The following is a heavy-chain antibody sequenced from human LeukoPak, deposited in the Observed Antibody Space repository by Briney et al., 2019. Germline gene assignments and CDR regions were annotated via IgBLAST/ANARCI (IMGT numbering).Heavy chain of an antibody. CDR3: ARLLREYLVALGPYGMNV. D-gene: IGHD5-12*01. V-gene: IGHV1-2*02. Sequence: ASVKVSCKASGYTFTSYGISWVRQAPGQGLEWMGWINPNSGGTNYAQKFQGRVTMTRDTSISTAYMELSRLRSDDTAVYYCARLLREYLVALGPYGMNVWGQGTTVTVSS. CDR1: GYTFTSYG. CDR2: INPNSGGT. J-gene: IGHJ6*02.